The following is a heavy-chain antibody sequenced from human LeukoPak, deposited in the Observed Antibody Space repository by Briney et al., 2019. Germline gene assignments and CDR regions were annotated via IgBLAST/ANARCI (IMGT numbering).Heavy chain of an antibody. Sequence: ASVKVSCKASGYTLTRYYMHWVRQAPRHGLEWMGRVNPNSGGTNYAQKFQGRVTMTRDTSISTAYMELSRLRSDDTAVYYCARASVPMDYYGSSWFDPWGQGTMVTVSS. CDR3: ARASVPMDYYGSSWFDP. CDR2: VNPNSGGT. V-gene: IGHV1-2*06. J-gene: IGHJ5*02. CDR1: GYTLTRYY. D-gene: IGHD3-10*01.